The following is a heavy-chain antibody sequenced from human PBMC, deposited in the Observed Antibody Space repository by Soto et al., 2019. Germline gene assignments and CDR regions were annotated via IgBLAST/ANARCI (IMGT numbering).Heavy chain of an antibody. CDR1: GFNFSRYG. J-gene: IGHJ4*02. Sequence: QVQLVESGGGVVQPGGSLRLSCEASGFNFSRYGIHWVRQAPGKGLAWVAIIWNDGSNEYYADSVKGRFTISRDNSKNTVYVQVSKLRAEDTAVYFCARDQTDSGGYSDSWGQGTLVTVSS. CDR3: ARDQTDSGGYSDS. CDR2: IWNDGSNE. D-gene: IGHD3-22*01. V-gene: IGHV3-33*01.